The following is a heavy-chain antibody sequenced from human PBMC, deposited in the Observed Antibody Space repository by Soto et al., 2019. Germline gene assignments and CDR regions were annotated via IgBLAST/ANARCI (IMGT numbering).Heavy chain of an antibody. CDR3: AREGASGSHMGY. D-gene: IGHD3-22*01. V-gene: IGHV1-69*01. CDR2: IIPIFGTA. J-gene: IGHJ4*02. CDR1: GGTFSSYA. Sequence: QVQLVQSGAEVKKPGSSVKVSCKASGGTFSSYAISWVRQAPGQGLEWMGGIIPIFGTANDAQKFQGRVTITAGESTSTAYMELSSLRSEDTAVYYCAREGASGSHMGYWGQGTLVTVSS.